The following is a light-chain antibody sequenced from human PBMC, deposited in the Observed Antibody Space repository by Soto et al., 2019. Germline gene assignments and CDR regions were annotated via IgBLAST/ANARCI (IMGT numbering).Light chain of an antibody. CDR3: QQRSNWPPT. J-gene: IGKJ4*01. Sequence: EVVLTQSPATLSLSPWERATLSCRASQSVSNYLAWYQHKTGQAPRLLIYDASNRATGIPARFSGSGSGTDVHLTVSRLVPEDGAVYYCQQRSNWPPTFGGGNKVEI. V-gene: IGKV3-11*01. CDR2: DAS. CDR1: QSVSNY.